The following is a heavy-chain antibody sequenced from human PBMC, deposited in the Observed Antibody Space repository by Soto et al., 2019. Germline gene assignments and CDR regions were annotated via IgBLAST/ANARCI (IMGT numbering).Heavy chain of an antibody. V-gene: IGHV6-1*01. J-gene: IGHJ4*02. Sequence: SQTLSLTCAISGDSVSSNSAAWNWIRQSPSRCLEWLGRTYYRSKLYYDYAVSVKSRITINPDISKNQFSLQLNSVTPEDTAVYYCARDEGSTSLTYFDYWGQGTLVTVSS. CDR2: TYYRSKLYY. CDR1: GDSVSSNSAA. D-gene: IGHD2-2*01. CDR3: ARDEGSTSLTYFDY.